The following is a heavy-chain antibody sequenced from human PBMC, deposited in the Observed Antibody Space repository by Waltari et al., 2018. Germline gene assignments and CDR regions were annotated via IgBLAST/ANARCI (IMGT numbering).Heavy chain of an antibody. CDR3: ARGPGGYSGFFDY. J-gene: IGHJ4*02. CDR1: GFSLSSYA. V-gene: IGHV3-30*03. D-gene: IGHD5-12*01. Sequence: LVESGGGVVQPGGSLRLSCAASGFSLSSYAIYWVRQAPGKGLEWVSLISFDGSNKNHADSVRGRFTISRDSSKVYLEMNSLRPEDTAIYYCARGPGGYSGFFDYWGQGILVTVSS. CDR2: ISFDGSNK.